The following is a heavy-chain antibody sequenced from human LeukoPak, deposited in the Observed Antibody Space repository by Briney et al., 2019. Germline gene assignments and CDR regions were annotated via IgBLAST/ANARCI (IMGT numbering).Heavy chain of an antibody. CDR1: ADSMSTYY. V-gene: IGHV4-59*01. CDR3: ARDGGTGWYAGWFDP. Sequence: PSETLSLTCTVSADSMSTYYWSWIRQPPGKGLEWIGYIYYSGSTNYNPSLKSRVTISIDTSKNQFSLKLSSVTAADTAVYYCARDGGTGWYAGWFDPWGQGTLVTVSS. D-gene: IGHD6-19*01. CDR2: IYYSGST. J-gene: IGHJ5*02.